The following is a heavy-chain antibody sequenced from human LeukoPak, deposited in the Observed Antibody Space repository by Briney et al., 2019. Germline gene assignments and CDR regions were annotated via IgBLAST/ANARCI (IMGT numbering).Heavy chain of an antibody. V-gene: IGHV4-39*07. Sequence: SETLSLTCTVSGGSISSSSYYWGWIRQPPGKGLEWIGSIYYSGSTYYNPSLKSRVTISVDTSKNQFSLKLSSVTAADTAVYYCARSERSITIFGVVIMNWFDPWGQGTLVTVSS. D-gene: IGHD3-3*01. CDR3: ARSERSITIFGVVIMNWFDP. J-gene: IGHJ5*02. CDR1: GGSISSSSYY. CDR2: IYYSGST.